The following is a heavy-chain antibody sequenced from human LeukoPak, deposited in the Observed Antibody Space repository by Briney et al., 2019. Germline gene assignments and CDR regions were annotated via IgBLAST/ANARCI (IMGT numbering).Heavy chain of an antibody. CDR1: GLTFSSHW. J-gene: IGHJ4*02. V-gene: IGHV3-74*01. CDR2: ITNDGSST. D-gene: IGHD3-16*01. Sequence: PGGSLRLSCAASGLTFSSHWMHWVRQAPGKGLVWVSRITNDGSSTTYADSVKGRFTISRDNAKNMLYLQVNSLRAEDTAVYYCARDSSYLPDYWGQGTLVTVSS. CDR3: ARDSSYLPDY.